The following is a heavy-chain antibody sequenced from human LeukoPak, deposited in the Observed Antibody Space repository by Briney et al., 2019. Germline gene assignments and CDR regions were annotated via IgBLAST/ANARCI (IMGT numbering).Heavy chain of an antibody. V-gene: IGHV4-30-4*01. CDR1: GGSINNGDNY. Sequence: SETLSLTCTVSGGSINNGDNYWSWIRQPPGKGLEWIAFIYYRGTAYYNPSLKSRVTMSIDTSRNEFSLKVTSVTAADTAVYYCARPGGTGWYYFDFWGQGSLVTVSS. CDR2: IYYRGTA. CDR3: ARPGGTGWYYFDF. J-gene: IGHJ4*02. D-gene: IGHD6-19*01.